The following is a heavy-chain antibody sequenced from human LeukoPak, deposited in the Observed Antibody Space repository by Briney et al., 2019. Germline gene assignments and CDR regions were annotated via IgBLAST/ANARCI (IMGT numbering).Heavy chain of an antibody. Sequence: SETLSPTCAVYGGSFSGYYWSWIRQPPGKGLEWIGEINHSRSTNYHPSLKSRVTISVDTSKNQFSLKLSSVTAADTAVYYCARSPYPPIAAAPVRPFAPWGQGTLVTVSS. D-gene: IGHD6-13*01. V-gene: IGHV4-34*01. CDR1: GGSFSGYY. CDR3: ARSPYPPIAAAPVRPFAP. CDR2: INHSRST. J-gene: IGHJ5*02.